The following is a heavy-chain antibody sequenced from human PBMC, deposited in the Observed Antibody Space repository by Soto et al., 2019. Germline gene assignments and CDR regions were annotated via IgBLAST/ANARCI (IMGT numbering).Heavy chain of an antibody. D-gene: IGHD3-22*01. Sequence: VGSLRLSCAASGFTFSSYAMSWVRQAPGKGLEWVSAISGSGGSTYYADSVKGRFTISRDNSKNTLYLQMNSLRAEDTAVYYCAKDYYYDSSDLGYYFDYWGQGTLVTVSS. CDR2: ISGSGGST. J-gene: IGHJ4*02. CDR3: AKDYYYDSSDLGYYFDY. CDR1: GFTFSSYA. V-gene: IGHV3-23*01.